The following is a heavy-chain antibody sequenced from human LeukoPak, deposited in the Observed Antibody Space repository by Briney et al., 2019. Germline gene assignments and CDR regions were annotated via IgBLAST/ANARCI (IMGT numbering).Heavy chain of an antibody. CDR3: ARDSPALDYYYYGMDV. V-gene: IGHV4-59*01. CDR1: GSSISSYY. Sequence: SETLSLTCTVSGSSISSYYWSWIRQPPGKGLEWIGYIYYSGSTNYNPSLKSRVTISVDTSKNQFSLKLSSVTAADTAVYYCARDSPALDYYYYGMDVWGQGTTVTVSS. CDR2: IYYSGST. J-gene: IGHJ6*02.